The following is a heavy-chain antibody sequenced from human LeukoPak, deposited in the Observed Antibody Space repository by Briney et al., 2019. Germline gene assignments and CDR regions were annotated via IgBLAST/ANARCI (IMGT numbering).Heavy chain of an antibody. CDR3: GARITARPFDY. CDR2: TSTSGGRT. V-gene: IGHV3-23*01. D-gene: IGHD6-6*01. Sequence: PGGSMRLASTASGFTFSSYAMSCVRQPPGKGLEWVSCTSTSGGRTLYADSVKGRFTISRDNSKNTLYVQMNSLRAEDTAVYYCGARITARPFDYWGQGTLVTVSS. CDR1: GFTFSSYA. J-gene: IGHJ4*02.